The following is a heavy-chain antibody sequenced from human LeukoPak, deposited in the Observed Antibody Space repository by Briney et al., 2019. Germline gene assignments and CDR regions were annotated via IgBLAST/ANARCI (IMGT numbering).Heavy chain of an antibody. Sequence: ASVKLSCKASGYTFTSYGISWVRQAPGQGLEWMGWISAYNGNTNYAQKLQGRVTITRDMSTSTVYLELSSLRSEDTAVYYCARDSSGYSFDYWGQGTLVTVSS. D-gene: IGHD3-22*01. CDR2: ISAYNGNT. J-gene: IGHJ4*02. CDR1: GYTFTSYG. V-gene: IGHV1-18*01. CDR3: ARDSSGYSFDY.